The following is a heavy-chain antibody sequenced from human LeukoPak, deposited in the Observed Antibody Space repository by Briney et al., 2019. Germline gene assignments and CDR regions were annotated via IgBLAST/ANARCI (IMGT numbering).Heavy chain of an antibody. CDR3: ARVYYDSSGYYYFDY. J-gene: IGHJ4*02. CDR1: GGSISSYY. V-gene: IGHV4-4*07. CDR2: IYTSGST. D-gene: IGHD3-22*01. Sequence: PSETLSLTCTASGGSISSYYWSWIRQPAGKGLEWIGRIYTSGSTNYNPSLKSRVTMSVDASKNQFSLKLSSVTAADTAVYYCARVYYDSSGYYYFDYWGQGTLVTVSS.